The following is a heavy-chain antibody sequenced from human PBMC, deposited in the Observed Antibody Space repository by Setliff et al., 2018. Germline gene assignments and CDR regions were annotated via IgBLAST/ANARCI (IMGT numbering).Heavy chain of an antibody. CDR1: GFTFSSYG. J-gene: IGHJ4*02. CDR2: IWYDGSNK. CDR3: VRASWGTDYYFDY. Sequence: SGGSLRRSWAASGFTFSSYGMHWVRQAPGKGLEWVAVIWYDGSNKYYADSVKGRVTIPRDDAKNSLYLQMNSLSAEDTSVYYCVRASWGTDYYFDYWGQGTLVTVSS. V-gene: IGHV3-33*01. D-gene: IGHD1-1*01.